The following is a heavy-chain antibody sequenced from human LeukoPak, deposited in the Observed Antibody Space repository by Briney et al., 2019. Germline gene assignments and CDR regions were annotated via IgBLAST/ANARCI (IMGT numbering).Heavy chain of an antibody. CDR1: GGTISSASYH. Sequence: PSETLSLTCAVSGGTISSASYHWSWIRQPAGKGLEWIGRIYTSGSTNYNPSLKSRVTISVDTSKNQFSLKLSSVTAADTAVYYCARGIYEYYYYYCMDVWGEGTTVTISS. V-gene: IGHV4-61*02. J-gene: IGHJ6*03. CDR3: ARGIYEYYYYYCMDV. CDR2: IYTSGST. D-gene: IGHD3-16*01.